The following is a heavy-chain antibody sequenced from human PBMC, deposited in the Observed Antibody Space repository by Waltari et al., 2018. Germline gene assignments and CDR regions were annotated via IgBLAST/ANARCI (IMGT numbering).Heavy chain of an antibody. Sequence: EVQLLESGGGLVQPGGSLRLSCGASGFTFSSYAMSWVRQAPGKGLEWVSAISGSGGSTYYADSGKGRFTISGDNSKNTLYLQMNSLRAEDTAVYYCAKSKHLAQWLGPYDYWGQGTLVTVSS. D-gene: IGHD6-19*01. V-gene: IGHV3-23*01. CDR1: GFTFSSYA. CDR2: ISGSGGST. CDR3: AKSKHLAQWLGPYDY. J-gene: IGHJ4*02.